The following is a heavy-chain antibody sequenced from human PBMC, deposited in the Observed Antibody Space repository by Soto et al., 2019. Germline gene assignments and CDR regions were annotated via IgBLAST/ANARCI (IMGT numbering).Heavy chain of an antibody. J-gene: IGHJ4*02. CDR2: ISGSGGST. CDR1: GFTFSSYA. CDR3: AKDGTRGLYYFDY. Sequence: EVQLLESGGGLVQPGGSLRLSCAASGFTFSSYAMSWVHQAPGKGLEWVSAISGSGGSTYYADSVKGRFTISRDNSKNTLYLQMNSLRAEDTAVYYCAKDGTRGLYYFDYWGQGTLVTVSS. D-gene: IGHD3-10*01. V-gene: IGHV3-23*01.